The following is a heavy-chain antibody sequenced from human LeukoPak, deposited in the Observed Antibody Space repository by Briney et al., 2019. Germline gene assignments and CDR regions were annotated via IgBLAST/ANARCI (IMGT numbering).Heavy chain of an antibody. J-gene: IGHJ4*02. CDR1: GFIFTNYF. CDR3: ATDRGWRTSGYYLYYFEY. V-gene: IGHV3-7*01. Sequence: GGSLRLSCAASGFIFTNYFMSWVRQAPGKGLEWVASIKHDGSEKYYVDSVRGRFTISRDNTKNSLYLQMSSLRAEDTAVYYCATDRGWRTSGYYLYYFEYWGQGTLVTVSS. D-gene: IGHD3-3*01. CDR2: IKHDGSEK.